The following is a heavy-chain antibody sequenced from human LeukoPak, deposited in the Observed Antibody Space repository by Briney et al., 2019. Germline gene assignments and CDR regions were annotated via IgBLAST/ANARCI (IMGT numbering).Heavy chain of an antibody. CDR3: ARGGYQSLVY. Sequence: GSSVKVSCKASGGTFSSYAISWVRQAPGRGLEWMGGIISIFGTANYAQKFQGRVTMTRDTSINTAYMELSRLRSDDTAVYYCARGGYQSLVYWGQGTLVTVSS. J-gene: IGHJ4*02. CDR2: IISIFGTA. D-gene: IGHD2-2*01. V-gene: IGHV1-69*05. CDR1: GGTFSSYA.